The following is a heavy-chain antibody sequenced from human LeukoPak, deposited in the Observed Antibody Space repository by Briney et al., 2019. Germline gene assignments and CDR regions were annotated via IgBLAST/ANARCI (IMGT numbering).Heavy chain of an antibody. CDR1: GGSISSGSYY. V-gene: IGHV4-61*02. J-gene: IGHJ5*02. CDR2: IYTSGST. Sequence: SETLSLTCTVSGGSISSGSYYWSWIRQPAGKGLEWIGRIYTSGSTNYNPSLKSRVTISVDTSKNQFSLKLSSVTAADTAVYYCARGGRSGDWFDPWGQGTLVTVSS. D-gene: IGHD3-3*01. CDR3: ARGGRSGDWFDP.